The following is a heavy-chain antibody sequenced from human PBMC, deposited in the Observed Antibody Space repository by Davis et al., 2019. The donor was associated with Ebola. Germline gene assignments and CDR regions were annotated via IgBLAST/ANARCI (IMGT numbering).Heavy chain of an antibody. CDR2: IYPGDSDT. D-gene: IGHD3-3*01. Sequence: KVSCKAFGYSFTSYWIGWVRQLPGKGLEWMGIIYPGDSDTRSNPSFQGQVTISADKSISTAYLQWSSLKASDTAMYYCARQEWLFPYYGMDVWGQGTTVTVSS. CDR3: ARQEWLFPYYGMDV. V-gene: IGHV5-51*01. J-gene: IGHJ6*02. CDR1: GYSFTSYW.